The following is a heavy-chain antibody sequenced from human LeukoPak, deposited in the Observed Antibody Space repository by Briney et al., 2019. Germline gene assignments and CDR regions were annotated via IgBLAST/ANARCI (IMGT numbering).Heavy chain of an antibody. J-gene: IGHJ6*02. D-gene: IGHD3-10*01. CDR3: AKDVWFGELLYDYYYYGMDV. CDR2: IIPIFHTA. V-gene: IGHV1-69*01. CDR1: GGTLSSYA. Sequence: SVKVSCKTSGGTLSSYAISWVRQAPGQGLEWMGGIIPIFHTANYAQKFQGRVTITADESTSTAYMELSSLRSEDTAVYYCAKDVWFGELLYDYYYYGMDVWGQGTTVTVSS.